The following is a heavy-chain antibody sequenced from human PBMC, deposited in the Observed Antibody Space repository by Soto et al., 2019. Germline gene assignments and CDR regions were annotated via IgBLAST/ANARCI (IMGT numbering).Heavy chain of an antibody. CDR3: ARVDQQLGEFFDY. J-gene: IGHJ4*02. CDR2: IYYSGST. D-gene: IGHD6-13*01. CDR1: GCSISSGGYY. Sequence: PXEALSVTCTVAGCSISSGGYYWSWIRQHPGKGLEWIGYIYYSGSTYYNPSLKSRVTISVDTSKNQFSLKLSSVTAADTAVYYCARVDQQLGEFFDYWGQGPLVTVSS. V-gene: IGHV4-31*03.